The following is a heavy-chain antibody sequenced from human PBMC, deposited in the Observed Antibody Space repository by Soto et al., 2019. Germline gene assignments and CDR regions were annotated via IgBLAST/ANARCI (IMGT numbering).Heavy chain of an antibody. V-gene: IGHV3-30*18. J-gene: IGHJ4*02. D-gene: IGHD3-3*01. CDR1: GFTFSSYG. CDR2: ISYDGSNK. CDR3: ANDGYEFWSGYPRRGIGFDY. Sequence: QVQLVESGGGVVQPGRSLRLSCAASGFTFSSYGMHWVRQAPGKGLEWVAVISYDGSNKYYADSVKGRFTISRDNSKNTXYXXMNSLRAEDTAVYYCANDGYEFWSGYPRRGIGFDYWGQGTLVTVSS.